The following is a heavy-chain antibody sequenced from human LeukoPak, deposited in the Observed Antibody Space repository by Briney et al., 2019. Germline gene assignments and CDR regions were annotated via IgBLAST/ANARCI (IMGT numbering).Heavy chain of an antibody. J-gene: IGHJ6*03. CDR1: GGSISSSDYY. D-gene: IGHD6-13*01. V-gene: IGHV4-31*03. Sequence: SQTLSLTCTVSGGSISSSDYYWSWIRQHPGKGLEYIGYISYSGSSYYIPSLKSRTTISLDTSKSQFSLKLTSVTAADTAVYYCARIAAAGRGGDYYYYMDVWGKGTTVTVSS. CDR3: ARIAAAGRGGDYYYYMDV. CDR2: ISYSGSS.